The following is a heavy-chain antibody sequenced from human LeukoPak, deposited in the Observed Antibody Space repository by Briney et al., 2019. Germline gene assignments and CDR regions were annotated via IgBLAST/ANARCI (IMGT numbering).Heavy chain of an antibody. CDR1: GFTFADYA. CDR2: ISWNSATI. Sequence: PGRSLRLSCAASGFTFADYAMHWVRQAPGKGLEWVSGISWNSATIGYADSVKGRFTISRDNDKNSLYLQMNSLRGEDMALYYCARGTTAIYYFDYWGQGTLVTVSS. D-gene: IGHD5-18*01. J-gene: IGHJ4*02. CDR3: ARGTTAIYYFDY. V-gene: IGHV3-9*03.